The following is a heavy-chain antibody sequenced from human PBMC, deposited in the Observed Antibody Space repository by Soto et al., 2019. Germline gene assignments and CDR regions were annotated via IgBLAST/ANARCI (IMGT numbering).Heavy chain of an antibody. V-gene: IGHV1-69*13. J-gene: IGHJ4*02. Sequence: SVKVSCKDSGGTCSSYAISWVRQDPGQGLEWMGGIIPMFGTANYAQKFQCRFTITADESTITAYMELSSLRSEDTAVYYCARDSSSWYYLDYWGQGTLVTVSS. CDR2: IIPMFGTA. CDR1: GGTCSSYA. CDR3: ARDSSSWYYLDY. D-gene: IGHD6-13*01.